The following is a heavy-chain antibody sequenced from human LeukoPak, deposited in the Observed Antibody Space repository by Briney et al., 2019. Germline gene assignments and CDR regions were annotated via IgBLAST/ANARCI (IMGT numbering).Heavy chain of an antibody. J-gene: IGHJ5*02. CDR1: GFTFSSYA. CDR3: ESAGDSSGWYWRRSRTRRNVRQYNWFDP. V-gene: IGHV3-30*04. D-gene: IGHD6-19*01. Sequence: GGSLRLSCAASGFTFSSYAMHGVRQAPGKGLEWVAGISYYGSNKYYADSVKGRFTISRDNFKNTLYLQINSLRAEDTAVYYCESAGDSSGWYWRRSRTRRNVRQYNWFDPWGQGPLVTVSS. CDR2: ISYYGSNK.